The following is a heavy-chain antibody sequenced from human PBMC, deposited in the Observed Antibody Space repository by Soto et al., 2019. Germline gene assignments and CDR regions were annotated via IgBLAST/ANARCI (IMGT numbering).Heavy chain of an antibody. CDR3: ARAYGSGSYYNVRWFDP. J-gene: IGHJ5*02. D-gene: IGHD3-10*01. CDR2: IYTSGST. Sequence: PSETLSLTCTVSGGSISSYYWSWIRQPAGKGLEWIGRIYTSGSTNYNPSLKSRVTMSVDTSKNQFSLKLSSVTAADTAVYYCARAYGSGSYYNVRWFDPWGQGTLVTVSS. V-gene: IGHV4-4*07. CDR1: GGSISSYY.